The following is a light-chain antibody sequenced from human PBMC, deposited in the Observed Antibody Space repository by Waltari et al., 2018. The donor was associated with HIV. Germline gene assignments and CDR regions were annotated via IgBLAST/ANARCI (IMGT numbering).Light chain of an antibody. V-gene: IGKV3-15*01. J-gene: IGKJ2*01. CDR3: QQNIHWPPYT. CDR2: AAS. CDR1: QSVSGN. Sequence: ETVLTQSPVTLSVSPGERVTLSCRASQSVSGNLVWYQQKPGQAPRLLIYAASSRATDIPARFSGSGSGTDYTLTISNLQSEDSVVYYCQQNIHWPPYTFGQGTKLEIK.